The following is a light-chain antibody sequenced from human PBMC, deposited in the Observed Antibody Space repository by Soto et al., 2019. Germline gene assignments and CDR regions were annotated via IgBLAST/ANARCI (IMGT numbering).Light chain of an antibody. CDR3: QQYGTSPRT. CDR2: GAS. V-gene: IGKV3-20*01. CDR1: QSIFSNY. Sequence: EVMLTQSPGTLSLSPGERGTLSCRASQSIFSNYLAWYQQKSGQAPRLLIYGASNRATGIPDRFSGSGSGTDFTLTISRLEPEDFAVYYCQQYGTSPRTFGQGTKVEFK. J-gene: IGKJ1*01.